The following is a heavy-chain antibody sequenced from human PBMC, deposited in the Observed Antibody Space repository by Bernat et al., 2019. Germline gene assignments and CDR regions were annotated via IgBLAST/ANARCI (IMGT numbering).Heavy chain of an antibody. CDR3: ARDQISGLYDSSGYYYPTFDY. CDR2: ISSSSSHI. CDR1: GFTFSSYS. D-gene: IGHD3-22*01. J-gene: IGHJ4*02. Sequence: EVQLVESGGGLVKPGGSLRLSCAASGFTFSSYSMNWVRQAPGKGLEWVSSISSSSSHIYYADSVKGRFTISRDNAKNSLYLQLNSLRAEDTAVYYCARDQISGLYDSSGYYYPTFDYWGQGTLVTVSS. V-gene: IGHV3-21*01.